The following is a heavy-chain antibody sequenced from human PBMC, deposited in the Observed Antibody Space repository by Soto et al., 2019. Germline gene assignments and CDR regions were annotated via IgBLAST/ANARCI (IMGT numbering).Heavy chain of an antibody. CDR3: ARPDFGDYWYFDL. CDR2: IIPALGTA. Sequence: QDQLVQSGAEVKRHGSSMKVSCKASGGTFSSHTFSWVRQAPGQGLEWMGRIIPALGTATYAQKFQGRVTITADESATTVYMELNSLRSEDTAVYYCARPDFGDYWYFDLWGRGTLVTVSS. CDR1: GGTFSSHT. D-gene: IGHD4-17*01. J-gene: IGHJ2*01. V-gene: IGHV1-69*08.